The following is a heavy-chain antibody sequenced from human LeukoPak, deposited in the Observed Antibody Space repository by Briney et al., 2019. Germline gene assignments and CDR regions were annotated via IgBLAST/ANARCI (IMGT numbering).Heavy chain of an antibody. Sequence: GGSLRLSCAASGFTFSSYEMNWVRQAPGKGLEWVSAMSSSDDGRYYAASVRGRFTISRDTSRSTLYLQMNSLRAEDAAVYYCAKAPVTSCRGAFCYPFDYWGQGTLVTVSS. CDR2: MSSSDDGR. CDR3: AKAPVTSCRGAFCYPFDY. D-gene: IGHD2-15*01. V-gene: IGHV3-23*01. J-gene: IGHJ4*02. CDR1: GFTFSSYE.